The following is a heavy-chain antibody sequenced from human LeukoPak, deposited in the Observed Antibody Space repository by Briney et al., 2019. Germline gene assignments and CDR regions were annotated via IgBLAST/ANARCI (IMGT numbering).Heavy chain of an antibody. V-gene: IGHV3-23*01. CDR1: GFTFSSYA. D-gene: IGHD3-10*01. J-gene: IGHJ5*02. Sequence: PGGSLRLSCAASGFTFSSYAMSWVRQAPGKGLEWVSAISGSGGSTYYADSVKGRFTISRDNSKNTLYLQMNSLRVEDTAVYYCARDRAGTQAWVEFDPWGQGTLVTVSS. CDR2: ISGSGGST. CDR3: ARDRAGTQAWVEFDP.